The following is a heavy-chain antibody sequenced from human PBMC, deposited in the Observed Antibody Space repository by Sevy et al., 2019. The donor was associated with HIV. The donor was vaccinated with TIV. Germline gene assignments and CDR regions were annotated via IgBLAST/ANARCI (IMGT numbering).Heavy chain of an antibody. J-gene: IGHJ4*02. CDR3: AESRSGYFDSSGYYIN. CDR2: IFPGDSET. V-gene: IGHV5-51*01. Sequence: GESLKISCKGHGYSFTSHWIGWVRQMPGKGLDWMGIIFPGDSETRYSPSFQGEVTISADKSISPAFLRWSSLKASDTAIYYCAESRSGYFDSSGYYINWGQGTLVTVSS. CDR1: GYSFTSHW. D-gene: IGHD3-22*01.